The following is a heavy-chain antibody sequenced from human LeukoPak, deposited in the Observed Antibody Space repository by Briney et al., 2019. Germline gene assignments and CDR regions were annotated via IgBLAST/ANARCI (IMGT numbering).Heavy chain of an antibody. D-gene: IGHD5-18*01. J-gene: IGHJ4*02. Sequence: GGSLRLSCAASGFTFSNAWMSWVRQAPGKGLEWVGRIKSKTDGGTTDYAAPVKGRFTISRDNAKSSLYLQMNSLRVEDTAVYYCAGSSGYTSDYWGQGTLVTVSS. CDR2: IKSKTDGGTT. V-gene: IGHV3-15*01. CDR1: GFTFSNAW. CDR3: AGSSGYTSDY.